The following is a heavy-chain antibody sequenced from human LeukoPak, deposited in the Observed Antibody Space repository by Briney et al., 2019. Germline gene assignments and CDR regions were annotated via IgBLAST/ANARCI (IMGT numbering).Heavy chain of an antibody. J-gene: IGHJ4*02. CDR1: GFTFSGYT. Sequence: GGSLRLSCAASGFTFSGYTINWVRQAPGKGLEWVSSISSSSSYIYYADSVKGRFTISRHNAKNSLYLQMNSLRAEDTAVYYCARAGSGYEDGFDYWGQGTLVTVSS. CDR3: ARAGSGYEDGFDY. CDR2: ISSSSSYI. D-gene: IGHD5-12*01. V-gene: IGHV3-21*01.